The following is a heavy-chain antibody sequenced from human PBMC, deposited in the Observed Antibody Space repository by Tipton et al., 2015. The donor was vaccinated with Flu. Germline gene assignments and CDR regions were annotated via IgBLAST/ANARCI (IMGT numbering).Heavy chain of an antibody. D-gene: IGHD3-10*01. CDR1: GGSISSSAYY. V-gene: IGHV4-39*07. J-gene: IGHJ4*02. CDR3: ARGGYYSGSGELDS. Sequence: TLSLTCTVSGGSISSSAYYWAWIRQPPGKGLEWIGSIYNSGNTYSKPSLKSRVTVSVGTSKNQVSLKLTSVTAADSAIYYCARGGYYSGSGELDSWGQGTLVTVSS. CDR2: IYNSGNT.